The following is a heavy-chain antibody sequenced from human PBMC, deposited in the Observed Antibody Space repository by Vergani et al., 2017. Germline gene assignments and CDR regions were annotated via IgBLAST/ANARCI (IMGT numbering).Heavy chain of an antibody. D-gene: IGHD2-8*01. J-gene: IGHJ4*02. Sequence: VQLQESGPGLVKPSQTLSLTCTVSGGSISSGDYYWSWIRQPPGKGLEWVSAISGSGGSTYYADSVKGRFTISRDNSKNTLYLQMNSLRAEDTAVYYCARGYCTNSICRGKVDSWGQGTLVTVSS. CDR2: ISGSGGST. V-gene: IGHV3-23*01. CDR1: GGSISSGDYY. CDR3: ARGYCTNSICRGKVDS.